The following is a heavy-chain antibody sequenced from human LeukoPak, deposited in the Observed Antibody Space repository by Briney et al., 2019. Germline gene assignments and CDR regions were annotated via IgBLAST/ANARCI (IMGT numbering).Heavy chain of an antibody. CDR3: ARDLMGYPDY. CDR1: GYTLTSYY. V-gene: IGHV1-46*01. Sequence: ASVKVSCKASGYTLTSYYIHWVRQAPGQGLEWMGIINPSGGSATYAQKFQGRVTMTRDTSTGTVYMEVSSLRSEDTAVFYCARDLMGYPDYWGQGTLVTV. D-gene: IGHD5-12*01. J-gene: IGHJ4*02. CDR2: INPSGGSA.